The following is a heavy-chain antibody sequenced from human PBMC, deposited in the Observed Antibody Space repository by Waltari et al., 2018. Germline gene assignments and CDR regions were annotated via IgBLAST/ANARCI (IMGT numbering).Heavy chain of an antibody. J-gene: IGHJ5*02. D-gene: IGHD6-19*01. V-gene: IGHV4-34*01. CDR3: ARDSSGLRGGNWFDP. CDR1: GGSFSGYY. Sequence: QVQLQQWDAGLLKPSETLSLTCAVYGGSFSGYYWSWIRQPPGKGLEWIGEINHSGSTNYNPSLKSRVTISVDTSKNQFSLKLSSVTAADTAVYYCARDSSGLRGGNWFDPWGQGTLVTVSS. CDR2: INHSGST.